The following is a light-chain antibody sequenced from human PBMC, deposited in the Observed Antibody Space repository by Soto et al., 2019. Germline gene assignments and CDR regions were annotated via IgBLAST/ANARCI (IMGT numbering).Light chain of an antibody. V-gene: IGKV1-33*01. CDR2: DAS. J-gene: IGKJ5*01. CDR3: QQYDNLPIT. CDR1: QDISNY. Sequence: DIQMTQSPSSLSASVGDRVTITCQASQDISNYLNWYQQKPGKAPKLLIYDASNLETGVPSRFSGSGSGTDFTFTISSLQPEDIATYYGQQYDNLPITFGQGIRLEIK.